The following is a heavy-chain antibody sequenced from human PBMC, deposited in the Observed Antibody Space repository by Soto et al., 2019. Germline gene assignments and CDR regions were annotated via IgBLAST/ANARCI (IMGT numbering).Heavy chain of an antibody. V-gene: IGHV1-18*01. CDR2: ISAYNGNT. CDR3: IYCSGGSCSPPWSAFDI. J-gene: IGHJ3*02. CDR1: GYTFTSYG. D-gene: IGHD2-15*01. Sequence: GASVKVSCKASGYTFTSYGISWVRQAPEQGLEWMGWISAYNGNTNYAQKLQGRVTMTTDTSTSTAYMELRSLRSDDTAVYYCIYCSGGSCSPPWSAFDIWGQGTMVTVSS.